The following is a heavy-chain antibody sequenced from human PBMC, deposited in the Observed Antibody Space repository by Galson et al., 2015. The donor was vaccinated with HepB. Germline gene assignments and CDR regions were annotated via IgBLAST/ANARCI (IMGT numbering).Heavy chain of an antibody. J-gene: IGHJ4*02. Sequence: SETLSLTCSVSGGPISSGSHYWIWVRQPPGKRLGWIGYIFYSGSTNFNPSLRSRVTMSVDTSKNQFSLSLRSVTVADTAVYYCARGFGARIQTLDSWGQGTLVTVSS. CDR1: GGPISSGSHY. CDR3: ARGFGARIQTLDS. V-gene: IGHV4-61*01. D-gene: IGHD3-10*01. CDR2: IFYSGST.